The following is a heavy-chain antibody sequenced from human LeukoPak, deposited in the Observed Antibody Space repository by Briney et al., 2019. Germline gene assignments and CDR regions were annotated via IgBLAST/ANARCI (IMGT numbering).Heavy chain of an antibody. Sequence: GRSLRLSCAASGFTFSSCAMHWVRQAPGKGLEWVAVISYDGSNKYYADSVKGRFTISRDNSKNTLYLQMNSLRAEDTAVYYCAREGKYSYGFDWGQGTLVTVSS. CDR1: GFTFSSCA. D-gene: IGHD5-18*01. CDR3: AREGKYSYGFD. J-gene: IGHJ4*02. CDR2: ISYDGSNK. V-gene: IGHV3-30-3*01.